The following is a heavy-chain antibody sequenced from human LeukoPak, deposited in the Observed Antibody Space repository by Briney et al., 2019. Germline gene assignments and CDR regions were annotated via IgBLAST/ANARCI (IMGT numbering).Heavy chain of an antibody. Sequence: PSETLSLTCAVYSGSLRNYYWTWIRQPPDKGLEWIGEVSHRGSTNYNPSLKSRVTISVDTSKNQFSLKLSSVTAADTAVYYCARQAPPGAAAGKAFQHWGQGTLVTVSS. CDR2: VSHRGST. D-gene: IGHD6-13*01. J-gene: IGHJ1*01. CDR1: SGSLRNYY. CDR3: ARQAPPGAAAGKAFQH. V-gene: IGHV4-34*01.